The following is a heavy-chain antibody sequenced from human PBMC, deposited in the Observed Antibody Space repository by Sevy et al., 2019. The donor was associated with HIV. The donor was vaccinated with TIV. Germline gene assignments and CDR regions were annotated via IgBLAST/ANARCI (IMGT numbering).Heavy chain of an antibody. CDR2: IYYSGST. CDR1: GGSISSYY. Sequence: SETLSLTCTVSGGSISSYYWSWIRQPPGKGLEWIGYIYYSGSTNYNPSLKSRVTISVDTSKNQFSLQLSSVTAADTAVYYCARGTYCSSTSCLAYDYWGQGTLVTVSS. CDR3: ARGTYCSSTSCLAYDY. D-gene: IGHD2-2*01. J-gene: IGHJ4*02. V-gene: IGHV4-59*01.